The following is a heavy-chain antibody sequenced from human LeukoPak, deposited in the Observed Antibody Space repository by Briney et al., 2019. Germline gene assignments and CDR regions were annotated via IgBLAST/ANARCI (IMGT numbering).Heavy chain of an antibody. CDR2: IYYSGST. J-gene: IGHJ4*02. CDR3: ARAQIVVVISAWYYFDY. CDR1: GGSISSSSYY. D-gene: IGHD3-22*01. Sequence: PSETLSLTCTVSGGSISSSSYYWGWIRQPPGKGLEWIGSIYYSGSTYYNPSLKSRVTISVDTSKNQFSLKLSSVTAADTAVYYCARAQIVVVISAWYYFDYWGQGTLVTVSS. V-gene: IGHV4-39*07.